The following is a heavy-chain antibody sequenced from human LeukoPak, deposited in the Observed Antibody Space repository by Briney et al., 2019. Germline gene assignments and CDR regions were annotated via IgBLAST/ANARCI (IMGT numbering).Heavy chain of an antibody. Sequence: GASVKVSCKASGYTFTSYNINWVRQATGQGLEWMGWMNPNSGNTGYAQKFQGRVTMTRNTSISTAYMELSSLRSEDTAVYYCARGLLIFRYSSSSLGYWGQGTLVTVSS. V-gene: IGHV1-8*01. CDR2: MNPNSGNT. D-gene: IGHD6-6*01. J-gene: IGHJ4*02. CDR1: GYTFTSYN. CDR3: ARGLLIFRYSSSSLGY.